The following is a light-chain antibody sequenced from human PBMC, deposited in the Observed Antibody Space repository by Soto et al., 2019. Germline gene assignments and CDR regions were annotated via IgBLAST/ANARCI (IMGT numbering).Light chain of an antibody. CDR2: DTS. CDR3: QQRSNWPIT. J-gene: IGKJ5*01. CDR1: QSVSNF. Sequence: EIVLTQSPGTLSLSPGKRSTLSFRASQSVSNFLAWYQQKPGQAPRLLIYDTSNRATGIPARFSGSGSGTDFTLTINNLDPEDFAVYYCQQRSNWPITFGQGTLLEIK. V-gene: IGKV3-11*01.